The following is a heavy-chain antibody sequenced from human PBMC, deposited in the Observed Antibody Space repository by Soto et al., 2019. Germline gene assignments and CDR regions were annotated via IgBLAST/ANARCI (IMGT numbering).Heavy chain of an antibody. CDR2: IKQDGSEK. J-gene: IGHJ6*03. V-gene: IGHV3-7*01. CDR3: AISVTVYRDYYYYCMAV. CDR1: GFTFSSYW. D-gene: IGHD3-9*01. Sequence: EVQLVESGGGLVQPGGSLRLSCAASGFTFSSYWMSWVRQAPGKGLEWVANIKQDGSEKYYVDSVKGRFTISRDNAKNSLYLQMNSLRAEDTAVYCCAISVTVYRDYYYYCMAVWGKRDHGHRLL.